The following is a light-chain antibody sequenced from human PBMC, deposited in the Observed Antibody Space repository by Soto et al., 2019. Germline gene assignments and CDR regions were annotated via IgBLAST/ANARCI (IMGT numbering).Light chain of an antibody. J-gene: IGLJ3*02. CDR1: SSDVGGYNY. CDR3: SSYAGSNNGV. V-gene: IGLV2-8*01. Sequence: QSALTQPPSASGSPGQSVTISCTGTSSDVGGYNYVSWYQQHPGKAPKVMIYEVNKRPSGVPDRFAGSKSGNTASLTVSGLQAEDEADYYCSSYAGSNNGVFGGGTKVTVL. CDR2: EVN.